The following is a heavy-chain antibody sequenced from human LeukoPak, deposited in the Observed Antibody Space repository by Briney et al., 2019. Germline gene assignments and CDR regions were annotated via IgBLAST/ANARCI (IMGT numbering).Heavy chain of an antibody. D-gene: IGHD2-2*01. V-gene: IGHV3-23*01. CDR1: GFTFSSNA. J-gene: IGHJ4*02. Sequence: GGSLRLSCAASGFTFSSNAMSWVRQAPGKGLEWVSAITDSGGSTYYADSVKGRFTISRDNSKNTLYLQMNSLRAEDTAVYYCAKHPYCSSTSCYVENFDYWGQGTLVTVSS. CDR2: ITDSGGST. CDR3: AKHPYCSSTSCYVENFDY.